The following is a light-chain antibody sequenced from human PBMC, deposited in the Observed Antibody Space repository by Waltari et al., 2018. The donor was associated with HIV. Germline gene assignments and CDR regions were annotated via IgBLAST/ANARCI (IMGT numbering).Light chain of an antibody. CDR2: GTS. J-gene: IGKJ4*01. Sequence: EIVLTQSQATLPLSPGERAILSCRASQSLNSHLAWYQQKSGQAPRLLIYGTSIRAAGTPGRFSGSGSGTEFTLTITDVEPDDFAIYYCQQRSSWPSLTFGGGTRVEIK. CDR1: QSLNSH. V-gene: IGKV3-11*01. CDR3: QQRSSWPSLT.